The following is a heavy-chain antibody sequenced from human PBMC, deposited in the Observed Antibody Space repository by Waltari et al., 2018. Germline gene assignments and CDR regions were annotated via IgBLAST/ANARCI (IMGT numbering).Heavy chain of an antibody. D-gene: IGHD6-6*01. CDR2: ISAYNGNT. V-gene: IGHV1-18*01. Sequence: QVQLLQSGAELKKPRTSVKVSCKASGYNFTSYGVIWVRQAPGQGLEWMVWISAYNGNTNYAQKLQGRVTMTTDTSTSTAYMELRSLRSDDTAVYYCARDWEQLVDYWGQGTLVTVSS. J-gene: IGHJ4*02. CDR3: ARDWEQLVDY. CDR1: GYNFTSYG.